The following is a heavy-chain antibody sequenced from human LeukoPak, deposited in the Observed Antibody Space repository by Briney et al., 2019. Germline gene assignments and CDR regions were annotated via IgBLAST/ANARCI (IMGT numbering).Heavy chain of an antibody. CDR2: ISGSGGST. Sequence: GGSLRLSCAASGFTFSSYAMSWVRQAPGKGLGWVSAISGSGGSTYYADSVKGRFTISRDNSKNTLYLQMNSLRAEDTAVYYCAKAWSVELSPLYWGQGTLVTVSS. V-gene: IGHV3-23*01. D-gene: IGHD5-24*01. J-gene: IGHJ4*02. CDR3: AKAWSVELSPLY. CDR1: GFTFSSYA.